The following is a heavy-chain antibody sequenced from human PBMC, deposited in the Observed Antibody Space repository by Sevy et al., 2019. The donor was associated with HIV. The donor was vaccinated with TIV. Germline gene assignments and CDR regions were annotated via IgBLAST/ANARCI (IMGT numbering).Heavy chain of an antibody. CDR1: GFTFGDYA. CDR2: IRSKAYGGTT. V-gene: IGHV3-49*03. Sequence: GGSLRLSCTASGFTFGDYAMNWFRQAPGKGLEWVGFIRSKAYGGTTEYAASVKGRFTISRDDSKSIAYLQMNSLKAEDTAVYYSWRGRGYSYGYVDYWGQGTLVTVSS. CDR3: WRGRGYSYGYVDY. D-gene: IGHD5-18*01. J-gene: IGHJ4*01.